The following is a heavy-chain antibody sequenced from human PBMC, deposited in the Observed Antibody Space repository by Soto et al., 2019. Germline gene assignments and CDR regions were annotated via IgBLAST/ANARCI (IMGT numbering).Heavy chain of an antibody. J-gene: IGHJ4*02. V-gene: IGHV4-39*01. D-gene: IGHD6-19*01. Sequence: SETLSLTCTVSGGSISSSSYYWGWIRRPPGKGLEWIGSIYYSGSTYYNPSLKSRVTISVDTSKNQFSLKLSSVTAADTAVYYCARTANASSGYFDYWGQGTLVTVSS. CDR3: ARTANASSGYFDY. CDR2: IYYSGST. CDR1: GGSISSSSYY.